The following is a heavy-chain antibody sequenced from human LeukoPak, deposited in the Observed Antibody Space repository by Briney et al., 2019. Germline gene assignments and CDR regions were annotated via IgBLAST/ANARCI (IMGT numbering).Heavy chain of an antibody. V-gene: IGHV4-34*01. Sequence: SETLSLTCAVYGGSFSGYYWSWIRQPPGKGLEWIGEINHSGSTNYNPSLKSRVTISVDTSKNQSSLKLSSVTAADTAVYYCARGVYSYGKTYHYYGMDVWGQGTTVTVSS. CDR1: GGSFSGYY. CDR3: ARGVYSYGKTYHYYGMDV. J-gene: IGHJ6*02. D-gene: IGHD5-18*01. CDR2: INHSGST.